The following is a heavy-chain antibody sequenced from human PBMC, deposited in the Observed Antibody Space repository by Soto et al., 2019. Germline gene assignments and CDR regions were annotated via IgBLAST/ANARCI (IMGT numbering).Heavy chain of an antibody. CDR1: GGSVSSGSYY. D-gene: IGHD2-2*01. Sequence: QVQLQESGPGLVKPSETLSLTCTVSGGSVSSGSYYWSWIRQPPGKGLEWIGYIYYSGSTNYNPSLKSRVTISVDTSKNQFSLKLSSVTAADTAVYYCVVAGAAAIGYYYYYGMDVWGQGTTVTVSS. J-gene: IGHJ6*02. V-gene: IGHV4-61*01. CDR3: VVAGAAAIGYYYYYGMDV. CDR2: IYYSGST.